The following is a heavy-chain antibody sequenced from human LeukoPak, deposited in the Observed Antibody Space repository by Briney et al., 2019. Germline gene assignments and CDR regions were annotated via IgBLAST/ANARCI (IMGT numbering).Heavy chain of an antibody. J-gene: IGHJ4*02. D-gene: IGHD6-13*01. Sequence: ASVKVSCKASGYTFNNHYMYWVRQAPGQGLEWMGIINPSGGSTSYAQKFQGRVTMTRDTSTSTVYMELSSLRSEDTAVYYCARDNTGNSSWYRYFDYWGQGTLVTVSS. V-gene: IGHV1-46*02. CDR1: GYTFNNHY. CDR3: ARDNTGNSSWYRYFDY. CDR2: INPSGGST.